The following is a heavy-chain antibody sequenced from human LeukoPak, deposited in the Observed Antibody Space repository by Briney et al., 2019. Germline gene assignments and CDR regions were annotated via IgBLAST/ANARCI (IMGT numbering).Heavy chain of an antibody. Sequence: PSETLSLTCTVSGGSISSYYWSWIRQPPGKGLEWIGYIYTSGSTNYNPSLKSQVTISVDTSKNQFSLKLSSVTAADTAVYYCARLDSSGYEDAFDIWGQGTMVTVSS. V-gene: IGHV4-4*09. CDR2: IYTSGST. CDR1: GGSISSYY. J-gene: IGHJ3*02. D-gene: IGHD3-22*01. CDR3: ARLDSSGYEDAFDI.